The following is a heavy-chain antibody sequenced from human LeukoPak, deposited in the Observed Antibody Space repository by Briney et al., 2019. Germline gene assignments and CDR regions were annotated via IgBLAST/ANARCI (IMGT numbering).Heavy chain of an antibody. D-gene: IGHD3-10*01. CDR2: IYYSGST. Sequence: SETLSLTCTVSGGSISSYYWSWIRQPPGKGLEWIGYIYYSGSTNYNPSLKSRVTISVDTSKNQFSLKLSSVTAADTAVYYCARIKYYYGSGSPPLGMDVWGQGTTVTVSS. J-gene: IGHJ6*02. CDR1: GGSISSYY. CDR3: ARIKYYYGSGSPPLGMDV. V-gene: IGHV4-59*01.